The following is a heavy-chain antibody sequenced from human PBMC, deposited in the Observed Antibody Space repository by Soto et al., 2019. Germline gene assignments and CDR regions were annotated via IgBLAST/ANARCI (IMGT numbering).Heavy chain of an antibody. J-gene: IGHJ6*02. V-gene: IGHV3-48*02. D-gene: IGHD2-8*01. CDR3: ARAKWYGMDV. CDR1: GFTLSSYS. Sequence: GGSLRLSCEASGFTLSSYSMNWARQAPGQGLEWVSYISSSSSTIYYADSVKGRFTISRDNAKNSLYLQMNSLRDEDTAVYYCARAKWYGMDVWGQGTTVTVSS. CDR2: ISSSSSTI.